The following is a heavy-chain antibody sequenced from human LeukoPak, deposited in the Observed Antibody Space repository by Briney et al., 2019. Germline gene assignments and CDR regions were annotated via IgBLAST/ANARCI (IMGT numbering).Heavy chain of an antibody. CDR2: INPNSGGT. Sequence: ASVKVSCKASGYTFTGYYMHSVRQAPGQGLEWMGWINPNSGGTNYTQKLQGRVTMTRDTSISTAYMELRRLRSDDTAVYYCAREVEDYYDSSGCYFDYWGQGTLVTVSS. V-gene: IGHV1-2*02. CDR1: GYTFTGYY. CDR3: AREVEDYYDSSGCYFDY. J-gene: IGHJ4*02. D-gene: IGHD3-22*01.